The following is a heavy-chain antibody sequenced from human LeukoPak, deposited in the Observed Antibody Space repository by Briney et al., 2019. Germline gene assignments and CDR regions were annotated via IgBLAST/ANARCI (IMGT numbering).Heavy chain of an antibody. J-gene: IGHJ5*02. CDR3: ARLPTSWFDP. CDR1: GGSISSSY. V-gene: IGHV4-59*08. CDR2: IYYSGIT. Sequence: PSETLSLTCTVSGGSISSSYWSWIRQPPGKGLQWIGYIYYSGITNYNPSLKTRVTISVDTSKNQSSLKLSSVTAADTAVYYCARLPTSWFDPWGQGTLVTVSS.